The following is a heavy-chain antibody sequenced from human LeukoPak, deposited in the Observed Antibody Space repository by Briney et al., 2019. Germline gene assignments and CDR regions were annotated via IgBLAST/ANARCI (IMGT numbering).Heavy chain of an antibody. CDR1: GGSLSSGSYY. CDR2: IYTSGST. V-gene: IGHV4-61*02. Sequence: PSETLSLTCTVSGGSLSSGSYYWSWIRQPAGKGLEWIGRIYTSGSTNYNPSLKSRVTISVDTSQNQFSLKLSSVTAADTAVYYCARDSGSYGDWGQGTLVTVSS. D-gene: IGHD1-26*01. J-gene: IGHJ1*01. CDR3: ARDSGSYGD.